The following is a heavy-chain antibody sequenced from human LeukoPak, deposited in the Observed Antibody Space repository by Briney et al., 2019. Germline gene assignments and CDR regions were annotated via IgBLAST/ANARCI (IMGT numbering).Heavy chain of an antibody. Sequence: ASVKVSCKASGYTFTGYYMHWVRQAPGQGLEWMGWINPNSGGTNYAQKFQGRVTMTEDTSTDTAYMELSSLRSEDTAVYYCATGRPLPFGGVIVIFFAFDIWGQGTMVTVSS. J-gene: IGHJ3*02. D-gene: IGHD3-16*02. CDR2: INPNSGGT. CDR1: GYTFTGYY. CDR3: ATGRPLPFGGVIVIFFAFDI. V-gene: IGHV1-2*02.